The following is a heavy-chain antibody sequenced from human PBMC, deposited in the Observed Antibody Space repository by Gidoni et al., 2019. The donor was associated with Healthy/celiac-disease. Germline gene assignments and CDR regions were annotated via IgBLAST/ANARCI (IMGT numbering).Heavy chain of an antibody. J-gene: IGHJ2*01. Sequence: EVQLLESGGGLVQPGGSLRLSCAASGFTFSSYAMSWVRQAPGKGLEWVSAISGSGGSTYYADSVKGRFTISRDNSKNTLYLQMNSLRAEDTAVYYCARHRDGYNSLPGNWYFDLWGRGTLVTVSS. V-gene: IGHV3-23*01. D-gene: IGHD5-12*01. CDR3: ARHRDGYNSLPGNWYFDL. CDR2: ISGSGGST. CDR1: GFTFSSYA.